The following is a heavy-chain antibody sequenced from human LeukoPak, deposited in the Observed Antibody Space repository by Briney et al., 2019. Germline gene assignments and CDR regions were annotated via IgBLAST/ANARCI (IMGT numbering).Heavy chain of an antibody. CDR2: INPHSGDT. CDR1: GYTFTGYY. D-gene: IGHD1-14*01. V-gene: IGHV1-2*02. Sequence: ASVKVSCKTSGYTFTGYYMHWVRQAPGQGLEWMGRINPHSGDTNYAQNFQGRVTMTRDTSISTAYMELSSLRSDDTAVYYCARENPEGWIDPWGQGTLVTVSS. J-gene: IGHJ5*02. CDR3: ARENPEGWIDP.